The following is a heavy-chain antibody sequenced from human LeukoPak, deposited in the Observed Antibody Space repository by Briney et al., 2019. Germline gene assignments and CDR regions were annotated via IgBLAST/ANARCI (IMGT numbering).Heavy chain of an antibody. V-gene: IGHV3-74*01. J-gene: IGHJ4*02. CDR2: INTDGSST. D-gene: IGHD1-26*01. CDR3: ARAGSYRFDY. Sequence: GGSLRLSCAASGFTFSSYWVHWVRQGPGKGLAWVSRINTDGSSTSYADSVKGRFTISRDNAKNTLYLQMNSLTAEDTAVYYCARAGSYRFDYWGQGTLVTVSS. CDR1: GFTFSSYW.